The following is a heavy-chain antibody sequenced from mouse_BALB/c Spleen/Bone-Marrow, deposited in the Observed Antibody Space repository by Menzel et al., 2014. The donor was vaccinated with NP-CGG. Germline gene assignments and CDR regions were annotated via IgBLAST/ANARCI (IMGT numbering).Heavy chain of an antibody. D-gene: IGHD2-3*01. CDR3: AKNSYDIYCYAMDY. CDR2: IWRGGST. J-gene: IGHJ4*01. CDR1: GFSLSSYG. V-gene: IGHV2-5*01. Sequence: VMLVESGPGLVQPSQSLSITCTVSGFSLSSYGVHWVRQSPGKGLEWLGVIWRGGSTDYNAAFMSRLSITKDNSKSQVFFKMNSLQADDTAIYYCAKNSYDIYCYAMDYWGQGTSVTVSS.